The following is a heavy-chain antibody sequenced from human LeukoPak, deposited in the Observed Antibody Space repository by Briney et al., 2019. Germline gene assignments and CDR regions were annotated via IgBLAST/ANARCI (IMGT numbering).Heavy chain of an antibody. V-gene: IGHV4-4*07. Sequence: SETLSLTCTVSGGSISSYYWSWIRQPAGKGLEWIGRIYTSGSTNYNTSLKSRVTMSVDTSKNQFSLKLSSVTAADTAVYYCARDFKWFGESYHYYYMDVWGKGTTVTVSS. CDR3: ARDFKWFGESYHYYYMDV. CDR1: GGSISSYY. CDR2: IYTSGST. J-gene: IGHJ6*03. D-gene: IGHD3-10*01.